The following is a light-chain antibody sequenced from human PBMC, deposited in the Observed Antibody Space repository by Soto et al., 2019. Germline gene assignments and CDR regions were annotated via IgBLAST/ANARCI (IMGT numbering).Light chain of an antibody. Sequence: QSALTQPASASGSPGQSITISCTGTSSDVGGYNYVSWYQQHPGKAPKLMIYDVSNRPSAVSNRFSGSKSGNTASLTISGLQAEDEADYYCSSYTTSNTLVFGGGTKLTVL. CDR3: SSYTTSNTLV. J-gene: IGLJ3*02. CDR1: SSDVGGYNY. V-gene: IGLV2-14*01. CDR2: DVS.